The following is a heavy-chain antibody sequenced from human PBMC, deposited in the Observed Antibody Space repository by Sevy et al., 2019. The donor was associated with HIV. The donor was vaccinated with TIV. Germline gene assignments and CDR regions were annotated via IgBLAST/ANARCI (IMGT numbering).Heavy chain of an antibody. V-gene: IGHV3-66*02. CDR3: ARGLWFGELPFDY. J-gene: IGHJ4*02. Sequence: GGSLRLSCAASGFTVSSNYMSWVRQAPGKGLEWVSVIYSGGSTYYADSVKGRFTISRDNSKNTLYLQMNSLRAEDTAVYYCARGLWFGELPFDYWGQGTLVTVSS. D-gene: IGHD3-10*01. CDR2: IYSGGST. CDR1: GFTVSSNY.